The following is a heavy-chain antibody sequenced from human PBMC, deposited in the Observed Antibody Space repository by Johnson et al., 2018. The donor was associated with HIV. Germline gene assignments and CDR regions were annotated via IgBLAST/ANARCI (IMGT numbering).Heavy chain of an antibody. Sequence: QVQLVESGGGLVQPGGSLRLSCAASGFTFSDYYMNWMRQAPGKGLEWVSHISSSGSTIYYADSVKGRFTISRDNAKKSLYLQMNSLRAEDTAWYYCARAWYSSSAFDIWGQGTMVTVSS. J-gene: IGHJ3*02. V-gene: IGHV3-11*01. CDR1: GFTFSDYY. CDR3: ARAWYSSSAFDI. D-gene: IGHD6-6*01. CDR2: ISSSGSTI.